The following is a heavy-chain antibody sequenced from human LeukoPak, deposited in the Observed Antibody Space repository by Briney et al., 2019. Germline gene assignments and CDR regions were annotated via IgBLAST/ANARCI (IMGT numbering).Heavy chain of an antibody. CDR2: IRYDGSNK. CDR3: AAQVNFEVGIAPHMDV. J-gene: IGHJ6*03. V-gene: IGHV3-30*02. D-gene: IGHD1-14*01. Sequence: GGSLRLSCAASGFTFSSYGMHWVRQAPGKGLEWVAFIRYDGSNKYYADSVKGRFTISRDNSKNTLYLQMNSLRAEDAAVYYCAAQVNFEVGIAPHMDVWGKGTTVTVSS. CDR1: GFTFSSYG.